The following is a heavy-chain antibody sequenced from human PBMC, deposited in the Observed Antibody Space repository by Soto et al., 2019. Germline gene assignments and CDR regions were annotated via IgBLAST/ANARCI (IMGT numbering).Heavy chain of an antibody. D-gene: IGHD2-15*01. J-gene: IGHJ4*03. CDR2: ISAYNGNT. Sequence: QVQLVQSGAEVKKPGASVKVSCKASGYTFTSDGISWVRQAPGQGLEWMGWISAYNGNTNYAQKLQGRVTLTTDTSARSAYMELRSLRFEDIAVVYCAREVGVYCSGGSCYFDYWGQGTLVTVCS. CDR1: GYTFTSDG. V-gene: IGHV1-18*03. CDR3: AREVGVYCSGGSCYFDY.